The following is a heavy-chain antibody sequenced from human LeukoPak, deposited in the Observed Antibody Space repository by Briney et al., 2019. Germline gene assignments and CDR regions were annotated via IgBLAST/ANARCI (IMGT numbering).Heavy chain of an antibody. CDR1: GFTFSSYA. Sequence: TGGSLRLSCAASGFTFSSYAMTWVRQAPGKGLQWVSAISSSGGSTYYADSVKGRFTISRDNSKNTLFLQMNSLRAEDTAVYHCAKDSFRSSSGVDPWGQGTLVTVSS. CDR3: AKDSFRSSSGVDP. CDR2: ISSSGGST. D-gene: IGHD6-19*01. J-gene: IGHJ5*02. V-gene: IGHV3-23*01.